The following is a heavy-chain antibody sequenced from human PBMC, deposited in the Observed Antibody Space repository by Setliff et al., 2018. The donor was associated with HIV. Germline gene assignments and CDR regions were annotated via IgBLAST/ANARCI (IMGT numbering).Heavy chain of an antibody. CDR2: IYFNGIT. CDR3: VTVVQDDLGVALFDY. J-gene: IGHJ4*02. Sequence: KASETLSLTCSVSGDSVSSRSYYWGWIRQSPGKGLEWIGSIYFNGITHDNPSLKSRVTTSVDTSKNQFSLNLHSVTAGDTGFYYCVTVVQDDLGVALFDYWGPGILVTVSS. CDR1: GDSVSSRSYY. V-gene: IGHV4-39*01. D-gene: IGHD3-3*01.